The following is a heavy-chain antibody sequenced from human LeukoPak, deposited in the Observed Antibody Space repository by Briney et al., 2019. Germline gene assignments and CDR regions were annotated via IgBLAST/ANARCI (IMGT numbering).Heavy chain of an antibody. V-gene: IGHV3-30*02. CDR1: GFTFSSYG. Sequence: GGSLRLSCAASGFTFSSYGMHWVRQAPGKGLEWVAFIRYDGSNKYYADSVKGRFTISRDNSKNTPYLQMNSLRAEDTAVYYCAKDKILEWFFDYWGQGTLVTVSS. CDR2: IRYDGSNK. CDR3: AKDKILEWFFDY. D-gene: IGHD3-3*01. J-gene: IGHJ4*02.